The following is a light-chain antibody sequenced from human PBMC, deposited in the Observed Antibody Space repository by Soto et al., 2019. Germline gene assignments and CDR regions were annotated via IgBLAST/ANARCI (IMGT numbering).Light chain of an antibody. Sequence: EIVLTQSPGTLSLSPGERATLSCRASQSVSGRYLAWYQQKPGQAPRPLIYGASSRASGIPDRFSGSGSGTDFTLTSSRLEPGDFAVYYSQQYGSTPWTVGQGTKVEI. CDR1: QSVSGRY. J-gene: IGKJ1*01. V-gene: IGKV3-20*01. CDR2: GAS. CDR3: QQYGSTPWT.